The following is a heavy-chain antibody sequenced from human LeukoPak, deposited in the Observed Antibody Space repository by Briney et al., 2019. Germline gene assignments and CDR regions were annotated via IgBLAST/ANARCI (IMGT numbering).Heavy chain of an antibody. Sequence: PSETLSLTCTVSGGSISSGGYYWSWIRQLPGKGLEWIGYIYYSGSTYYNPSLKSRVTISVDTSKNQFSLNLSSVTAADTAVYYCAREVHDSLHNWFDPWGQGTLVTVSS. D-gene: IGHD3-3*01. CDR1: GGSISSGGYY. CDR3: AREVHDSLHNWFDP. V-gene: IGHV4-31*03. CDR2: IYYSGST. J-gene: IGHJ5*02.